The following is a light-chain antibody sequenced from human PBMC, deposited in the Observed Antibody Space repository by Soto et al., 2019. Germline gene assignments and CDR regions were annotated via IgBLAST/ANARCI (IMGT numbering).Light chain of an antibody. CDR2: VAS. V-gene: IGKV1-39*01. CDR3: QQKYRVPRT. CDR1: RRISTY. J-gene: IGKJ1*01. Sequence: DIQVTQSPSSLAASVGARVTITCRARRRISTYLNWYQHKPGKAPKILIYVASSLQSWVPSRFSGSGSGTDFTLTISSLQPEDFATYFCQQKYRVPRTFGQGTKVDIK.